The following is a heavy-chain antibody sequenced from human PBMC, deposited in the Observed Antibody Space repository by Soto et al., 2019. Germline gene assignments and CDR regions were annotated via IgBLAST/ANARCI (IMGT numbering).Heavy chain of an antibody. J-gene: IGHJ3*02. CDR2: INWNGGST. CDR1: GFTFDDYG. Sequence: GGSLRLSCAASGFTFDDYGMSWVRQAPGKGLEWVSGINWNGGSTGYADSVKGRFTISRDNAKNSLYLQMNSLRAEDTAVYYCAKVRYCSSTSCRKKHDAFDIWGQGTMVTVSS. D-gene: IGHD2-2*01. V-gene: IGHV3-20*04. CDR3: AKVRYCSSTSCRKKHDAFDI.